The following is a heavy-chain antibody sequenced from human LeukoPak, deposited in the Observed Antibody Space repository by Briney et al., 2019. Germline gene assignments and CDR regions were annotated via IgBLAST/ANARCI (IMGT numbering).Heavy chain of an antibody. Sequence: GESLKISCKGSGYSFTYYWIGWVRQMPGKGLEWMGLIYPVNSDTRHSPSFQGQVTISVDKSISTAYLQWSSLKASDTAMYYCARQDGDGFYYFDYWGQGTLVTVSP. CDR2: IYPVNSDT. CDR3: ARQDGDGFYYFDY. D-gene: IGHD5-24*01. CDR1: GYSFTYYW. J-gene: IGHJ4*02. V-gene: IGHV5-51*01.